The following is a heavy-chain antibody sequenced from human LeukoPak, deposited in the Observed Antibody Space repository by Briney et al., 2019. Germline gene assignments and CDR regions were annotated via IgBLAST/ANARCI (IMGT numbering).Heavy chain of an antibody. Sequence: PSETLSLTCTVSGGSISSYYWSWVRQAPGKGLEWVSVIYSGGSTYYADSVKGRFTISRDNSKNTLYLQMNSLRAEDTAVYYCAREGIAAAGTDYXXQGTLVTVSS. V-gene: IGHV3-66*01. CDR3: AREGIAAAGTDY. CDR1: GGSISSYY. CDR2: IYSGGST. J-gene: IGHJ4*02. D-gene: IGHD6-13*01.